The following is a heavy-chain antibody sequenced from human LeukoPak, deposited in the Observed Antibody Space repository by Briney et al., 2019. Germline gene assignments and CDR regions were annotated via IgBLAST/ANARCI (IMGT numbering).Heavy chain of an antibody. J-gene: IGHJ6*03. V-gene: IGHV1-69*05. CDR2: IIPIFGTA. CDR3: AAHERYCSSTSCRRVKSQNYYYYYMDV. D-gene: IGHD2-2*01. CDR1: GGTFSSYA. Sequence: ASVKVSCKASGGTFSSYAISWVRQAPGQGLEWMGGIIPIFGTANYAQKFQGRVTITTDESTSTAYMELSSLRSEDTAVYYCAAHERYCSSTSCRRVKSQNYYYYYMDVWGKGTTVTVSS.